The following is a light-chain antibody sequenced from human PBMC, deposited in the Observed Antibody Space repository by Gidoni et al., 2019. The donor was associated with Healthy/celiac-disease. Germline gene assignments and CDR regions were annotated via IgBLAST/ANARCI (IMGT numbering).Light chain of an antibody. CDR2: GAS. Sequence: EILMMQYPDTLSVSPGDRATLSCRASQRFSSNLAWYQQKPGQAPKLLIYGASTRDTGIPARFSGSGSGTEFTLTISSLQTEDFAAYYCQQYNSWPVTFGQGPKVEIK. CDR1: QRFSSN. J-gene: IGKJ1*01. V-gene: IGKV3-15*01. CDR3: QQYNSWPVT.